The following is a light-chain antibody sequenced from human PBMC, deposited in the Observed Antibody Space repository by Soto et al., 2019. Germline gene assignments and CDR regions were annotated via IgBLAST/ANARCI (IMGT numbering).Light chain of an antibody. CDR1: QALNTR. V-gene: IGKV3D-11*01. Sequence: EIVFAQSPATLSAFPGDRSTLSCGASQALNTRLAWYQHSNGQAPRLLIYLTSNRDTGIPARFSGTGSGTDFTLTISRLETEDFEVYYCQQRSNWLGTFGGGTKVDIK. J-gene: IGKJ4*01. CDR3: QQRSNWLGT. CDR2: LTS.